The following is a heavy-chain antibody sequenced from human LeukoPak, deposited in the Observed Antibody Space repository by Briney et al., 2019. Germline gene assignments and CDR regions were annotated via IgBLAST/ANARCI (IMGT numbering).Heavy chain of an antibody. D-gene: IGHD2-15*01. Sequence: GRSLRLSCAASGFTFDDYAMHWVRQAPGKGLEWVSGISWNSGSIGYADSVKGRFTISRDNAKNSLYLQMNTLRAEDTALYYCAKDPRRHCSGGSCHSNWFDPWGQGTLVTDSS. V-gene: IGHV3-9*01. CDR2: ISWNSGSI. CDR1: GFTFDDYA. CDR3: AKDPRRHCSGGSCHSNWFDP. J-gene: IGHJ5*02.